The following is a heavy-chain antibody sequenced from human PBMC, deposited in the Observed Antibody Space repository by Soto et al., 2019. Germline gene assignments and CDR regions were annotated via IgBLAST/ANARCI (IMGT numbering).Heavy chain of an antibody. CDR3: ARGPMVRGVIIYAFDI. CDR1: GFTFSSYS. J-gene: IGHJ3*02. Sequence: EVQLVESGGGLVKPGGSLRLSCAASGFTFSSYSMNWVRQAPGKGLEWVSSISSSSSYIYYADSVKGRFTISRDNAKNSLYLQMKSLRAEDTAVYYCARGPMVRGVIIYAFDIWGQGTMVTVSS. V-gene: IGHV3-21*01. D-gene: IGHD3-10*01. CDR2: ISSSSSYI.